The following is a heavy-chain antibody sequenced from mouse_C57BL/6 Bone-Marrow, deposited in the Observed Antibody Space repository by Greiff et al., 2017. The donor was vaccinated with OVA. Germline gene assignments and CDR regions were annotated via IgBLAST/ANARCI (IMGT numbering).Heavy chain of an antibody. CDR2: IDPENGDT. CDR1: GFNIKDDY. D-gene: IGHD3-2*02. CDR3: TTWQLRHY. Sequence: EVQLQESGAELVRPGASVKLSCTASGFNIKDDYMHWVKQRPEQGLEWIGWIDPENGDTEYASKFQGKATITADTSSNTAYLQLSSLTSEDTAVYYCTTWQLRHYWGQGTTLTVSS. J-gene: IGHJ2*01. V-gene: IGHV14-4*01.